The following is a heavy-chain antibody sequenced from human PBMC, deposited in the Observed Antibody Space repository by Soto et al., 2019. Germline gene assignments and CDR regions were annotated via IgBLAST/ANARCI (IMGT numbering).Heavy chain of an antibody. D-gene: IGHD3-22*01. CDR3: ASMGSSGYWFDY. V-gene: IGHV3-64*01. J-gene: IGHJ4*02. CDR2: ISSNGGST. CDR1: GFTFSSYA. Sequence: EVQLVESGGGLVQPGGSLGLSCAASGFTFSSYAMHWVRQAPGKGLEYVSAISSNGGSTYYANSVKGRFTISRDNSKNTLYLQMGSLRAEDMAVYYCASMGSSGYWFDYWGQGTLVTVSS.